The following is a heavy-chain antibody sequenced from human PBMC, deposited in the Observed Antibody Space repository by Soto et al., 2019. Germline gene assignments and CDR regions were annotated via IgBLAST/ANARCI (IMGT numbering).Heavy chain of an antibody. D-gene: IGHD2-15*01. CDR1: GFTFSSYS. V-gene: IGHV3-21*01. Sequence: EVQLVESGGGLVKPGGSLRLSCVASGFTFSSYSMHWVRQAPGKGLDWVSSITSGSYYIYYADSVKGRFTISRDNAKNSLYLQMNNLRAEDTALYYCARGGFCGAGRCDEGPGMDVWGQGTTVSVSS. CDR3: ARGGFCGAGRCDEGPGMDV. J-gene: IGHJ6*02. CDR2: ITSGSYYI.